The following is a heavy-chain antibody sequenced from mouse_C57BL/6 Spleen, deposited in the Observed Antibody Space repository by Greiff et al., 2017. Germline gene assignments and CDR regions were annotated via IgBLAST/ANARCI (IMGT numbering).Heavy chain of an antibody. CDR3: ARGITTVVATEGYYFDY. V-gene: IGHV1-72*01. CDR1: GYTFTSYW. Sequence: QVQLQQPGAELVKPGASVKLSCKASGYTFTSYWMHWVKQRPGRGLEWIGRIDPNSGGTKYNEKFKSKATLTVDKPSSTAYMPLSSLTSEDSAVYYCARGITTVVATEGYYFDYWGQGTTLTVSS. D-gene: IGHD1-1*01. J-gene: IGHJ2*01. CDR2: IDPNSGGT.